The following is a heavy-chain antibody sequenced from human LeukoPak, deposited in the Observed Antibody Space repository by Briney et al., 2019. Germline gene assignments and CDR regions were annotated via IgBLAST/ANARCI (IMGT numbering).Heavy chain of an antibody. V-gene: IGHV4-34*01. J-gene: IGHJ4*02. CDR3: ARSGKNTFDY. Sequence: SETLSLTCAVYGGSFSGYYWSWIRQPPGKGLEWIGEINHSGSTNYNPSLKSRVTISVDTSKNQFSLQMNSVTPEDTAVYYCARSGKNTFDYWGREPWSPSPQ. D-gene: IGHD1-26*01. CDR2: INHSGST. CDR1: GGSFSGYY.